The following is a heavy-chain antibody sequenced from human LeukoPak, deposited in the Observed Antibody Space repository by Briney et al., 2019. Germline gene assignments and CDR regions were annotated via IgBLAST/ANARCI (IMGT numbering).Heavy chain of an antibody. V-gene: IGHV3-30*18. CDR3: AKDLGSSGWFNDY. CDR2: ISYDGSNK. J-gene: IGHJ4*02. Sequence: GRSLRLSCAASGFTFSSYGMHWVRQAPGKGLEWVAVISYDGSNKYYADSVKGRFTISRGNSKNTLYLQMNSLRAEDTAVYYCAKDLGSSGWFNDYWGQGTLVTVSS. D-gene: IGHD6-19*01. CDR1: GFTFSSYG.